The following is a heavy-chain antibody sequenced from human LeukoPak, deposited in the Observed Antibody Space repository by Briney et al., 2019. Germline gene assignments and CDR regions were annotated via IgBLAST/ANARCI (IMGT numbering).Heavy chain of an antibody. CDR2: ISYSGANS. D-gene: IGHD3-16*02. J-gene: IGHJ3*01. CDR3: ARDMQLST. V-gene: IGHV3-23*01. Sequence: GGSLRLSCAASGFXFSGSAISWVRQAPGEGLAWVSLISYSGANSYYTDSVRGRFTISRDNSKDTLFLQMNSLRAEDTAIYYCARDMQLSTWGLGTMVTVSS. CDR1: GFXFSGSA.